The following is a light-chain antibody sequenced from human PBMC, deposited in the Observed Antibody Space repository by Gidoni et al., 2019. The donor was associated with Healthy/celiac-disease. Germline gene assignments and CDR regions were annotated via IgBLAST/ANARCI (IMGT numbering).Light chain of an antibody. J-gene: IGLJ3*02. CDR1: SSDVGSYNL. Sequence: QSALTQPAPVSGSPGQSTTISCTGTSSDVGSYNLVSWYQQHPGKAPKLMIYEGSKRPSGVSNRFSGSKSGNTASLTISGLQAEDEADYYCCSYAGSSNWVFGGGTKLTVL. CDR3: CSYAGSSNWV. CDR2: EGS. V-gene: IGLV2-23*01.